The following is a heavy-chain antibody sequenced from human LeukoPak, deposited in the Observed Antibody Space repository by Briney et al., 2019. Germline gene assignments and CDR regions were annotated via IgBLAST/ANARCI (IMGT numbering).Heavy chain of an antibody. D-gene: IGHD3-16*01. CDR2: IIPILGIA. CDR1: GGTFSSYT. J-gene: IGHJ4*02. CDR3: ARFGDERLAFDY. Sequence: GASVKVSCKASGGTFSSYTISWVRQAPGQGLEWMGRIIPILGIANYAQKFQGRVTITADKSTSTAYMELSSLRSEDTAVYYCARFGDERLAFDYWGQGTLDTVSS. V-gene: IGHV1-69*02.